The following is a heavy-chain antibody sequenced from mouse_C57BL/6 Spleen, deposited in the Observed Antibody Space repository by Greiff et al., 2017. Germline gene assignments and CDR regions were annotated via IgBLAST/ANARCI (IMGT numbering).Heavy chain of an antibody. V-gene: IGHV1-55*01. Sequence: QVQLQQPGAELVKPGASVKMSCKASGYTFTSYWITWVKQRPGQGLEWIGDIYPGSGSPNYNAKFKSKATLTVDTSSSTAYMPLSSLTSEDSAVYYCAKDYYGSSYGNFDVWGTGTTVTVSS. CDR1: GYTFTSYW. CDR3: AKDYYGSSYGNFDV. D-gene: IGHD1-1*01. CDR2: IYPGSGSP. J-gene: IGHJ1*03.